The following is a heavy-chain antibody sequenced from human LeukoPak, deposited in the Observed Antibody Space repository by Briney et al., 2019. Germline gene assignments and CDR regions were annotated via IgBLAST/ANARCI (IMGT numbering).Heavy chain of an antibody. J-gene: IGHJ4*02. D-gene: IGHD1-1*01. V-gene: IGHV3-23*01. CDR3: AKGGRGNDGDY. CDR1: GFTFTDFV. CDR2: VTGSGGRT. Sequence: GGSLRLSCASSGFTFTDFVMSRVRQAPGKGLDWVASVTGSGGRTYYADSVQGRFTISRDNSKNSLYLQMNSLRAEDTAIYYCAKGGRGNDGDYWGQGTLVTVSS.